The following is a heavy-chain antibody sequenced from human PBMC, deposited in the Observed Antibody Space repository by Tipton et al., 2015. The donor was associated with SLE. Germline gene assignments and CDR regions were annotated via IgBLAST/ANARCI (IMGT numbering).Heavy chain of an antibody. CDR1: GGSISRSY. CDR3: ARRDFWTGYLDY. CDR2: VYYGGTT. J-gene: IGHJ4*02. D-gene: IGHD3/OR15-3a*01. V-gene: IGHV4-59*01. Sequence: TLSLTCTVSGGSISRSYWSWIRQPPGKRLEWIGYVYYGGTTSYNPSLKSRVTISVDTSKNQLSLSLRSVTTADTAVYYCARRDFWTGYLDYWGQGRLVTVSS.